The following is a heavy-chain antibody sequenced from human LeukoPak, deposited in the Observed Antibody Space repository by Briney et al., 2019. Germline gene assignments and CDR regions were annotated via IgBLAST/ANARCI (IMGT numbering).Heavy chain of an antibody. D-gene: IGHD6-19*01. CDR2: ISWNSGSI. Sequence: PGGSLRLSCAASGFTFDDYAMHWVRQAPGKGLEWVSGISWNSGSIGYADSVKGRFTISRDNAKNSLYLQMNSLRAEDTALHYCAKASGWYQGGFDYWGQGTLVTVSS. J-gene: IGHJ4*02. CDR1: GFTFDDYA. V-gene: IGHV3-9*01. CDR3: AKASGWYQGGFDY.